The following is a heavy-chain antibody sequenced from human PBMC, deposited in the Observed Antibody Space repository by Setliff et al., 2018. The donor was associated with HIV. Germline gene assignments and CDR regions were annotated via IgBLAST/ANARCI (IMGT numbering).Heavy chain of an antibody. Sequence: ASVKVSCKASGYTFTEYYIHWVRQAPGQGLEGMGWMNPNSSDTNYAQKFQGRVTMTRDTSISTAYMDLSRLRSDDTAVYYCARRVPPIPSGDLDYWGQGTLVTV. J-gene: IGHJ4*02. CDR1: GYTFTEYY. D-gene: IGHD4-17*01. CDR3: ARRVPPIPSGDLDY. V-gene: IGHV1-2*02. CDR2: MNPNSSDT.